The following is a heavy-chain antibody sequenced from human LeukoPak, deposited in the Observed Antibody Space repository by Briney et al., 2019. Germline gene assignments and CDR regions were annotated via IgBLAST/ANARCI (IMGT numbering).Heavy chain of an antibody. CDR2: ISNDGNNK. CDR3: ARPDDAESYRANHY. J-gene: IGHJ4*02. CDR1: GFSFNSYP. D-gene: IGHD3-10*01. Sequence: PGGSLRLACAASGFSFNSYPMHGVPDSPGKGLEGVAVISNDGNNKYYADSVKGRFTISRDNSHNTLSLQTNGLRVEDTAVYYCARPDDAESYRANHYWGRGTLVTVS. V-gene: IGHV3-30*04.